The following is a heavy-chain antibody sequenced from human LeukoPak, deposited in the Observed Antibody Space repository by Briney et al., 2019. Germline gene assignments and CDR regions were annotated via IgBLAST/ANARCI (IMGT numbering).Heavy chain of an antibody. CDR1: GFTFITYA. CDR2: ISGTGGST. D-gene: IGHD4-23*01. Sequence: GSLRLSCAASGFTFITYAMTWVRQAPGKGLEWVSAISGTGGSTYYADSVRGRFTISRDNSKNTLYLQMNSLRAEDTAVYYCARDSGGYGGKRAAGYWGQGTLVTVSS. CDR3: ARDSGGYGGKRAAGY. J-gene: IGHJ4*02. V-gene: IGHV3-23*01.